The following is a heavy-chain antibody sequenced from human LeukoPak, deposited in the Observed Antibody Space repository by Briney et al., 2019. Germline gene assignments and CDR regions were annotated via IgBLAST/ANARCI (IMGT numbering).Heavy chain of an antibody. J-gene: IGHJ4*02. V-gene: IGHV3-23*01. CDR2: ISGSGGST. D-gene: IGHD6-19*01. Sequence: GGSLRLSCAASGFTFSSYAMSWVRQAPGKGLEWVSAISGSGGSTYYADSVKGRFTISRDNSKNTLYLQMNSLRAEDTAAYYCAKDIGDSSGWYWGQGTLVTVSS. CDR3: AKDIGDSSGWY. CDR1: GFTFSSYA.